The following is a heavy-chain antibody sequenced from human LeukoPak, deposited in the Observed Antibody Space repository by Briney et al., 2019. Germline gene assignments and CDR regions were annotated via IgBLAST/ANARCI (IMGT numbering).Heavy chain of an antibody. CDR3: AGFSEWLVPFDY. V-gene: IGHV1-3*01. J-gene: IGHJ4*02. D-gene: IGHD6-19*01. Sequence: ASVKVSCKASGYTFTSYAMHWVRQAPGQRLEWMGWINAGNGNTKYSQKFQGRVTITRDTSASTAYMELSSLRSEDTAVYYCAGFSEWLVPFDYWGQGTLVTVSS. CDR1: GYTFTSYA. CDR2: INAGNGNT.